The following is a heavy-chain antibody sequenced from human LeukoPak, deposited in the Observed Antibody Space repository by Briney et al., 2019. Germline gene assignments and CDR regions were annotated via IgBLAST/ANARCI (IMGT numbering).Heavy chain of an antibody. Sequence: ASVKVSCKASGYTFTGYYIHWVRQAPGQGLEWMGWINPNNDGTNYAQKFQGRVTMTGDTSITTAYMELSSLRSDDTAVYCCARVGWNGYYGMGVWGKGTTVTVSS. CDR1: GYTFTGYY. J-gene: IGHJ6*04. D-gene: IGHD3-3*01. CDR2: INPNNDGT. CDR3: ARVGWNGYYGMGV. V-gene: IGHV1-2*02.